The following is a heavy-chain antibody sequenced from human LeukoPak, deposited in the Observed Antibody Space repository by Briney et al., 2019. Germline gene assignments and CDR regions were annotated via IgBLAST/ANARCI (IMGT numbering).Heavy chain of an antibody. J-gene: IGHJ4*02. CDR2: ISWDGTT. D-gene: IGHD3-22*01. CDR1: GFTFEDYT. Sequence: GGSLRLSCVASGFTFEDYTTHWVRQAPGKTLEWVPLISWDGTTYYTDSVKGRFTISRDNSKNSLYLQMDTLRSEDTAFYYCVKDLSYESSGHVLEYWGQGTLVTVSS. V-gene: IGHV3-43*01. CDR3: VKDLSYESSGHVLEY.